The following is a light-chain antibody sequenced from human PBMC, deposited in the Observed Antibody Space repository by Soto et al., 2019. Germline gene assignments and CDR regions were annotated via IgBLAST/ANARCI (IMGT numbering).Light chain of an antibody. V-gene: IGKV1-5*01. CDR2: DAS. CDR3: QQYNSYSPLT. J-gene: IGKJ1*01. Sequence: DIQMTQSPSTLSASVGDRVTITCRASQSISSWLAWYQQKPGKAPKLLIYDASRVESGVPSRFSGSGSGTDFTLTISSLQPDDFATYYCQQYNSYSPLTFGQGTKVEIK. CDR1: QSISSW.